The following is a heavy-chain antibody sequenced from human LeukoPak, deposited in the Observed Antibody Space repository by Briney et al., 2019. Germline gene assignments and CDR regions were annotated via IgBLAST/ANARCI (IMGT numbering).Heavy chain of an antibody. CDR2: IIPIFGTA. J-gene: IGHJ3*02. CDR1: GGTFSSYA. Sequence: SVKVSCKASGGTFSSYAISWVRQAPGQGLEWMGGIIPIFGTANYAQKFQGRVTITTDESTSTAYMELSSLRSEDTAVYYCARDAYFYGSGSYDNPDVSPFDIWGQGTMVTVSS. D-gene: IGHD3-10*01. CDR3: ARDAYFYGSGSYDNPDVSPFDI. V-gene: IGHV1-69*05.